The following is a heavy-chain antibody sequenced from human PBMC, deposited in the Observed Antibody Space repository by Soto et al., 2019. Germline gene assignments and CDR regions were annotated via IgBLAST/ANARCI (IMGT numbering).Heavy chain of an antibody. V-gene: IGHV3-30*18. Sequence: QVQLVESGGVVVQPGRSLRLSCAASGFTFSSYGMHWFRQAPGKGLEWVAVISYDGSNKYYADSVKGRFTISRDNSKNTLYLQMNSLRAEDTAVYYCAKDRGWTGDYWGQGTLVTVSS. CDR2: ISYDGSNK. CDR1: GFTFSSYG. D-gene: IGHD6-19*01. CDR3: AKDRGWTGDY. J-gene: IGHJ4*02.